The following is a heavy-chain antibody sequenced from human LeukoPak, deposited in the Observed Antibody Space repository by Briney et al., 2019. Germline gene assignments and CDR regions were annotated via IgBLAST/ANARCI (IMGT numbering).Heavy chain of an antibody. V-gene: IGHV4-59*08. CDR2: MYYSGST. CDR1: GASISDDY. D-gene: IGHD6-13*01. J-gene: IGHJ4*02. CDR3: ARVAAADENFDY. Sequence: SETLSLTCTVSGASISDDYWSWIRQRPGKGLEWLGYMYYSGSTNYNPSLKSRLTISEDTSRNQFSLKLSSVTAADTAVYYCARVAAADENFDYWGQGTLVTVSS.